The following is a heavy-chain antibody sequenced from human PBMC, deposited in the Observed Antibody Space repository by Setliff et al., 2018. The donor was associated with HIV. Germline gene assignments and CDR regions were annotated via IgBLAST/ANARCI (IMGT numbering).Heavy chain of an antibody. D-gene: IGHD3-10*01. CDR1: GGSFGVYR. Sequence: SETLSLTCTISGGSFGVYRWSWIRQSAGRGLEWIGRIDSSGTTDYKPSLKGRVAISVDTSRNQFSLRVTSVTAADTAVYSCARDRHSSGLGSYGPWGPGSLVTVSS. J-gene: IGHJ5*02. CDR2: IDSSGTT. CDR3: ARDRHSSGLGSYGP. V-gene: IGHV4-4*07.